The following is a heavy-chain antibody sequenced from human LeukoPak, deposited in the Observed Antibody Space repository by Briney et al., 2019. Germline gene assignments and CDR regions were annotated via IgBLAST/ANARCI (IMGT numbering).Heavy chain of an antibody. V-gene: IGHV1-18*04. CDR2: INTYNGNT. CDR3: AREYGSGSYTGIDY. Sequence: ASVKVSCKASGYNFISYGISWVRQAPGQGLEWMGWINTYNGNTNYAQKYQGRVTMTTDTSTTTAYMELRSLRSDDTAVYYCAREYGSGSYTGIDYWGQGTLVTVSS. CDR1: GYNFISYG. D-gene: IGHD3-10*01. J-gene: IGHJ4*02.